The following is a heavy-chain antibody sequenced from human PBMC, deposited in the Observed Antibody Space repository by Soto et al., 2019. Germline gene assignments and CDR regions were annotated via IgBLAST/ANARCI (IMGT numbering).Heavy chain of an antibody. J-gene: IGHJ6*02. CDR1: GFTFSSYA. D-gene: IGHD1-1*01. V-gene: IGHV3-23*01. CDR3: ASRPGALVPTTYGMDV. Sequence: GGSLRLSCAASGFTFSSYAMSWVRQAPGKGLEWVSAISGSGGSTYYADSVKGRFTISRDNSKNTLYLQMNSLRAEDTAVYYCASRPGALVPTTYGMDVWGQGTTVTVSS. CDR2: ISGSGGST.